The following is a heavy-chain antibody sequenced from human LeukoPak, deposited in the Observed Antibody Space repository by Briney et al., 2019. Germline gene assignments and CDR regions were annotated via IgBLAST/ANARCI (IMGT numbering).Heavy chain of an antibody. CDR1: GGSISSYY. D-gene: IGHD2-15*01. Sequence: SETLSLTCTVSGGSISSYYWSWIRQPPGKGLEWIGYIYYSGSTNYNPSLKSRVTISVDTSKNQFSLKLSSVTAADTAVYYCASTKPNCSGGSCYSDGRYYYGMDVWGQGTTVTVSS. J-gene: IGHJ6*02. V-gene: IGHV4-59*08. CDR2: IYYSGST. CDR3: ASTKPNCSGGSCYSDGRYYYGMDV.